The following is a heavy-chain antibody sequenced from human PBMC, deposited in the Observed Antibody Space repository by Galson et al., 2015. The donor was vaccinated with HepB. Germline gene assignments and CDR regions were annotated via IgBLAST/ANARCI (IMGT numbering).Heavy chain of an antibody. V-gene: IGHV3-53*01. CDR3: ARGYRKSGFSGLGY. J-gene: IGHJ1*01. Sequence: SLRLSCAASGFILSSYYMSWVRQAPGKGLEWVSVIYNNGDTYYADSVKGRFTISRDNSKNTVYLQMNSLRAEDTAMYYCARGYRKSGFSGLGYWGQGTLVTVSP. CDR2: IYNNGDT. CDR1: GFILSSYY. D-gene: IGHD1-26*01.